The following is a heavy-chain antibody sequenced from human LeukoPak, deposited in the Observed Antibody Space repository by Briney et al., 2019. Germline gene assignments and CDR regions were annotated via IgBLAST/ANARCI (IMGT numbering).Heavy chain of an antibody. CDR1: GFTFCSYW. V-gene: IGHV3-7*01. D-gene: IGHD5-18*01. J-gene: IGHJ6*03. CDR2: INRDGSEK. Sequence: GGSLRLSCAASGFTFCSYWVTWVRQAPAKGLEWVATINRDGSEKYYVDSVKGRFTLSRDNAKNSLDLQMNSLRAEDTAVYYCAKPPAWIQSYDMVVWGKGTTVTAS. CDR3: AKPPAWIQSYDMVV.